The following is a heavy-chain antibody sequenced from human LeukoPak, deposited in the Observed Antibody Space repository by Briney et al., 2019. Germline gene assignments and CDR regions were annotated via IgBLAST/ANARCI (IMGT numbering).Heavy chain of an antibody. Sequence: PSETLSLTCTVSGGSISRSDYYWPWIRQPPGKGLEHLGYIYHSGITYYNPSLKSRVTISVDTSENQFSLKLNSVTAADTAVYYCARDLTLAPEAQDAFDIWGQGTMVTVSS. V-gene: IGHV4-30-4*01. CDR3: ARDLTLAPEAQDAFDI. D-gene: IGHD3-10*01. CDR1: GGSISRSDYY. CDR2: IYHSGIT. J-gene: IGHJ3*02.